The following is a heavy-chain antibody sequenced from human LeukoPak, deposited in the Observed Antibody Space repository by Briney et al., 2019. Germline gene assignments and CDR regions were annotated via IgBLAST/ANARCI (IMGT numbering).Heavy chain of an antibody. J-gene: IGHJ4*02. CDR1: GGSISRYY. D-gene: IGHD3-16*02. Sequence: SETLSLTCTVSGGSISRYYWSWIRQPAGKGLEWIGRIYSSGTTTYSPSLKSRVTMSVDTSKNQFSLTLSSVTAADTAGYYCARGGVGGVIVPFDYWGQGTLVTVSS. CDR3: ARGGVGGVIVPFDY. CDR2: IYSSGTT. V-gene: IGHV4-4*07.